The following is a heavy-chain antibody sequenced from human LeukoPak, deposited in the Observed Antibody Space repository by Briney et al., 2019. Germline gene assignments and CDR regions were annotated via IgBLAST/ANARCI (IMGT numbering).Heavy chain of an antibody. V-gene: IGHV3-7*01. Sequence: QAGGSLRLSCAASGFTFSSYWMSWVRQAPGKGLEWVANIKQDGSEKYYVDSVKGRFTISRDNAKNSLYLQMNSLRAEDTAVYYCARDRGLQSWSPLDYWGQRTLVTVSS. J-gene: IGHJ4*02. D-gene: IGHD3-3*01. CDR2: IKQDGSEK. CDR1: GFTFSSYW. CDR3: ARDRGLQSWSPLDY.